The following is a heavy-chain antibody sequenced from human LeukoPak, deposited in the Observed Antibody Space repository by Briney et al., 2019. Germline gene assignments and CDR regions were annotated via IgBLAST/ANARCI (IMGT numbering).Heavy chain of an antibody. V-gene: IGHV1-8*01. CDR1: GYTFTSYD. CDR3: ARGLRDFDWWIYYMDV. CDR2: MNPNSGNT. Sequence: GASVKVSCKASGYTFTSYDINWVRQATGQGLEWMGWMNPNSGNTGYAQKFQGRVTMTRNTSISTAYMELSSLRSEDTAVYYCARGLRDFDWWIYYMDVWGKGTTVTISS. D-gene: IGHD3-9*01. J-gene: IGHJ6*03.